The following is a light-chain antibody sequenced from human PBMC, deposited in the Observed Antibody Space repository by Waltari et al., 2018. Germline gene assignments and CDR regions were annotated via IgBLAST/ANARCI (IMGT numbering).Light chain of an antibody. J-gene: IGLJ2*01. Sequence: SYVVTQSPSVSVAPGETARITCGGNNLGSKRVHWYQQGPGQAPVLVISYDSDRPSGIPERFSGSNSGNTATLTISWVEAEDEADYYCLVWHSTTDHHGVFGGGTKLTVL. CDR1: NLGSKR. CDR3: LVWHSTTDHHGV. V-gene: IGLV3-21*04. CDR2: YDS.